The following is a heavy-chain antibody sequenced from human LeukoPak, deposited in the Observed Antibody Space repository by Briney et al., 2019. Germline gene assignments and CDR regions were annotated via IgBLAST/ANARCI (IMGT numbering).Heavy chain of an antibody. V-gene: IGHV1-69*04. D-gene: IGHD3-22*01. CDR3: ARKDGDYYDSSGSYGMDV. J-gene: IGHJ6*02. CDR1: GGTFSSYA. Sequence: ASVKVSCKASGGTFSSYAISWVRQAPGQGLERMGRIIPILGIANYAQKFQGRVTITADKSTSTAYMELSSLRSEDTAVYYCARKDGDYYDSSGSYGMDVWGQGTTVTVSS. CDR2: IIPILGIA.